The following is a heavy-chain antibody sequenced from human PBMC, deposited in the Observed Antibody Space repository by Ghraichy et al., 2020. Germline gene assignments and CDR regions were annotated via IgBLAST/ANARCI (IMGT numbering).Heavy chain of an antibody. CDR3: ARDRITMVRGVILYYYGMDD. CDR1: GFTFSSYG. Sequence: LSLTCAASGFTFSSYGMHWVRQAPGKGLEWVAVIWYDGSNKYYADSVKGRFTISRDNSKNTLYLQMNSLRAEDTAVYYCARDRITMVRGVILYYYGMDDWGQGTTVTVSS. CDR2: IWYDGSNK. J-gene: IGHJ6*01. V-gene: IGHV3-33*01. D-gene: IGHD3-10*01.